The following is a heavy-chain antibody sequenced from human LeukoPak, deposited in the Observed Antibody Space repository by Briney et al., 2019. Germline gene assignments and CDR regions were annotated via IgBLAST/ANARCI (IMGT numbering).Heavy chain of an antibody. Sequence: GESLKISCXGSGYSFTSYWIGWVRQMAGKGLEWMGIIYPGDSDTRYSPSFQGQVTISADKSISTAYLQWSSLKASDTAMYYCARSPNYYDSSGPVDYWGQGTLVTVSS. D-gene: IGHD3-22*01. V-gene: IGHV5-51*01. CDR3: ARSPNYYDSSGPVDY. J-gene: IGHJ4*02. CDR1: GYSFTSYW. CDR2: IYPGDSDT.